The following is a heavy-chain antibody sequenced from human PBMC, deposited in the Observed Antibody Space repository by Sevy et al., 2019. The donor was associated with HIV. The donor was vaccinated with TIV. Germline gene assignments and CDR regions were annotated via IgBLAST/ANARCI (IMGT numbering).Heavy chain of an antibody. CDR3: ARARGGYSYGYYYYYGMDV. V-gene: IGHV3-53*01. CDR2: IYSGGST. J-gene: IGHJ6*02. CDR1: GFTVSSNY. D-gene: IGHD5-18*01. Sequence: GGSLRLSCAASGFTVSSNYMSWVRQAPGKGLERVSVIYSGGSTYYADSVKGRFTISRDNSKNTLYLQMNSLRAEDTAVYYCARARGGYSYGYYYYYGMDVWGQGTTVTVSS.